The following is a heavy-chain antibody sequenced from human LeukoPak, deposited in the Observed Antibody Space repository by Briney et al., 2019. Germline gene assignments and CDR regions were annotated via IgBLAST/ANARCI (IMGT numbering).Heavy chain of an antibody. D-gene: IGHD3-22*01. Sequence: SETLSLTCTVSGGSISSYYWSWIRQPPGKGLEWIGYLYYRSTNYTPSLKSRVTISIDTSKNQLSLKLSSVTAADTAVYYCARHDDNDGYYYAHFDYWGQGTLVTVSS. J-gene: IGHJ4*02. CDR3: ARHDDNDGYYYAHFDY. CDR1: GGSISSYY. V-gene: IGHV4-59*08. CDR2: LYYRST.